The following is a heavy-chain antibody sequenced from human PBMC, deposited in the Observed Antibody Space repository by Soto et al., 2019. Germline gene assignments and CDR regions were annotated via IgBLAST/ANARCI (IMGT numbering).Heavy chain of an antibody. J-gene: IGHJ4*02. V-gene: IGHV3-21*01. CDR2: ISSSSSYI. D-gene: IGHD6-6*01. Sequence: GGSLRLSCAASGFTFSSYIMNWVRQAPGKGLEWVSSISSSSSYIYYADSVKGRFTISRDNAKNSLYLQMNSLRAEDTAVYYSAKDLQSSSSRYFDYWGQGTLVTVSP. CDR1: GFTFSSYI. CDR3: AKDLQSSSSRYFDY.